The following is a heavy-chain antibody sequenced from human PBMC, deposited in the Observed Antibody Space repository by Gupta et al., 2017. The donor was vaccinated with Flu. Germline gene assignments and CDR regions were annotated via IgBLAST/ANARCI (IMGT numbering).Heavy chain of an antibody. V-gene: IGHV4-31*03. Sequence: QVQLQASGPGLVKPSQTLSLPCTVSGGSISSAGYYWSWIRQHPGKGLEVIGYIYYSGRPYYKQYMKSRGTMSVDTSKNQLSLKLSYVAAEAKAGYHCASVYYYSSRNLENFQTWKDPLCQVRLVPVSS. J-gene: IGHJ5*02. CDR1: GGSISSAGYY. D-gene: IGHD3-10*01. CDR2: IYYSGRP. CDR3: ASVYYYSSRNLENFQTWKDP.